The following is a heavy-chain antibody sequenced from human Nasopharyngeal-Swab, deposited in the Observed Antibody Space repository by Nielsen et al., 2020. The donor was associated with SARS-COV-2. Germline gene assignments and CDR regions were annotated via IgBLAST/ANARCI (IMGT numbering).Heavy chain of an antibody. V-gene: IGHV1-69*13. D-gene: IGHD1-7*01. CDR1: GGTFSSYA. CDR3: AKVCGSHWNYCY. Sequence: SVKVSCKASGGTFSSYAISWVRQAPGQGLEWMGGIIPIFGTANYAQKFQGRVTITADESTSTAYMELSSLRSEDTAVYYCAKVCGSHWNYCYWGQGTLVTVSS. J-gene: IGHJ4*02. CDR2: IIPIFGTA.